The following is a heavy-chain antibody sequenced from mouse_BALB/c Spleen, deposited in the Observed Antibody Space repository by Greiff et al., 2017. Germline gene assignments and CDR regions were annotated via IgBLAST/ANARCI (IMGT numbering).Heavy chain of an antibody. D-gene: IGHD2-1*01. J-gene: IGHJ2*01. CDR3: ARLYGNPYYFDY. V-gene: IGHV5-15*02. CDR2: ISNLAYSI. CDR1: GFTFSDYG. Sequence: EVQGVESGGGLVQPGGSRKLSCAASGFTFSDYGMAWVRQAPGKGPEWVAFISNLAYSIYYADTVTGRFTISRENAKNTLYLEMSSLRSEDTAMYYCARLYGNPYYFDYWGQGTTLTVSS.